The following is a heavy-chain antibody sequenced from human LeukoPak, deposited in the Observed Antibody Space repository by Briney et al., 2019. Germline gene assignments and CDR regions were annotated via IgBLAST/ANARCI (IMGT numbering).Heavy chain of an antibody. CDR3: ARDRGDFWSGYSRSFDY. Sequence: SETLSLTCTVSGGSISSYYWSWIRQPPGKGLEWIGYIYYSGSTNYNPSLKSRVTISVDTSKNQFSLKLSSVTAADTAVYYCARDRGDFWSGYSRSFDYWGQGTLVTVSS. CDR1: GGSISSYY. J-gene: IGHJ4*02. D-gene: IGHD3-3*01. CDR2: IYYSGST. V-gene: IGHV4-59*01.